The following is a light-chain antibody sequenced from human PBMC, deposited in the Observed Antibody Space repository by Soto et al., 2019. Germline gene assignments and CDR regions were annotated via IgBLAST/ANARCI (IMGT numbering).Light chain of an antibody. CDR2: KAS. CDR3: QQYNSYLT. Sequence: DIQMTQSPSTLSASVGDRVTITCRASQSISSWLAWYQQKPGKAPKLLIYKASSLESGVPSRFSGSGSGTEFTLTISSLQPDDFANYYCQQYNSYLTFGPGTKVDIK. V-gene: IGKV1-5*03. J-gene: IGKJ3*01. CDR1: QSISSW.